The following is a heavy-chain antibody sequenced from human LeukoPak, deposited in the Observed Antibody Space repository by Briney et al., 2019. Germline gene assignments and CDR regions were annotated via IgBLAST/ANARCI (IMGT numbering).Heavy chain of an antibody. Sequence: GGSLRLSCAASGFTFSSYWMSWVRQAPGKGLEWVANIKQDGSEKYYVDSVKGRFTISRDNAKSSLYLQMNSLRAEDTAVYYCARERNYDFWSGYPSNWFDPWGQGTLVTVSS. V-gene: IGHV3-7*01. CDR1: GFTFSSYW. D-gene: IGHD3-3*01. CDR3: ARERNYDFWSGYPSNWFDP. J-gene: IGHJ5*02. CDR2: IKQDGSEK.